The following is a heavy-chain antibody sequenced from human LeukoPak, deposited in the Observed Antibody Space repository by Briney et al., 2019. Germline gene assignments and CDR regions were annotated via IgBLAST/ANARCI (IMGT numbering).Heavy chain of an antibody. Sequence: SETLSLTCAVYGGSFSGYYWSWIRQPPGKGLEWIGEINHSGSTNYNPSLKSRVTISVDTSKNQLSLKLSSVTAADTAVYYCAIGEYCSSTSCYEGGWFDPWGQGTLVTVSS. CDR3: AIGEYCSSTSCYEGGWFDP. V-gene: IGHV4-34*01. CDR2: INHSGST. J-gene: IGHJ5*02. D-gene: IGHD2-2*01. CDR1: GGSFSGYY.